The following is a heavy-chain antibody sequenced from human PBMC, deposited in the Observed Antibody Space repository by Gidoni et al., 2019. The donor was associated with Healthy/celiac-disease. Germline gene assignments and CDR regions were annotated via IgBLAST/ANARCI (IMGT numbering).Heavy chain of an antibody. J-gene: IGHJ3*02. CDR2: IDWDDDK. Sequence: QVTLRASGPALVKHTHTLKLTCAFSGFELSTSGMCVSWIRQPPGKALEWLARIDWDDDKYYSTSLKTRLTISKDTSKNQVVLTMTNMDPVDTATYYCARMRGGDCYLDAFDIWGQGTMVTVSS. CDR1: GFELSTSGMC. CDR3: ARMRGGDCYLDAFDI. V-gene: IGHV2-70*15. D-gene: IGHD2-21*02.